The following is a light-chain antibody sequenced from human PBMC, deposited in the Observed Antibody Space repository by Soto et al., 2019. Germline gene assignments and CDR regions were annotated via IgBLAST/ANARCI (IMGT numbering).Light chain of an antibody. J-gene: IGKJ4*01. CDR3: QQSYTTPLT. Sequence: DIQMTQSPSSLSASVGDRVTINCRASQSISSYLNWYQQRPGKAPKLLMYAASSFQSGVPSRFSGSGSGTDFTLTISSLQPEDFATYYCQQSYTTPLTFGGGTKVDIK. V-gene: IGKV1-39*01. CDR1: QSISSY. CDR2: AAS.